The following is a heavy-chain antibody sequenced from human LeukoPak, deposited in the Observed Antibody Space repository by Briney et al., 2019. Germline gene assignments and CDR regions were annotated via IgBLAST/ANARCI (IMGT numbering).Heavy chain of an antibody. D-gene: IGHD1-1*01. V-gene: IGHV3-66*01. CDR2: IYSGGST. CDR1: GFTVSSNY. J-gene: IGHJ4*02. Sequence: GGSLRLSCAASGFTVSSNYMSWVRQAPGKGLEWVSVIYSGGSTYYADSVKGRFTISRDNSKNTLYLQMNSLRADDTAMYYCAREKGAATTYFDYWGQGTLVTVSS. CDR3: AREKGAATTYFDY.